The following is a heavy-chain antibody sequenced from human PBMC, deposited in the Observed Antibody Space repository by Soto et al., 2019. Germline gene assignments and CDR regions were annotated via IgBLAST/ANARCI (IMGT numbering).Heavy chain of an antibody. D-gene: IGHD3-10*01. CDR3: ARREITVRGAPLFRRRSSNDAFDM. CDR2: INHSGSS. V-gene: IGHV4-34*01. Sequence: SETLSLTCAVYGGPFSAYYWSWIRQPPGKGLEWIGQINHSGSSNYNPSLKSRVTMSVDTSTNQFSLKLRSVTAADTAVYYCARREITVRGAPLFRRRSSNDAFDMWGQGTMVTVSS. J-gene: IGHJ3*02. CDR1: GGPFSAYY.